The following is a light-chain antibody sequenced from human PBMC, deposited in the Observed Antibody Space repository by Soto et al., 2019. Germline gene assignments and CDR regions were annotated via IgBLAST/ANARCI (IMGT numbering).Light chain of an antibody. Sequence: EIVLTQSPGTLSLSPGERATLSCRASQSISGGDLAWFQQKPGQTPRLLIYSASNKATGIPDRFSGSGSGTDFALTITSLEPEDFVVYYWQQNGSLPITFGQGKRLEIK. CDR2: SAS. V-gene: IGKV3-20*01. CDR1: QSISGGD. J-gene: IGKJ5*01. CDR3: QQNGSLPIT.